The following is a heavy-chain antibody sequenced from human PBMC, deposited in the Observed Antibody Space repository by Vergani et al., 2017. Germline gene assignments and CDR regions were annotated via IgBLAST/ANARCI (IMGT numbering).Heavy chain of an antibody. D-gene: IGHD3-22*01. CDR1: GGSISSVGYY. CDR2: IYNRGST. J-gene: IGHJ4*02. Sequence: QVQLQESGPGLVKPSQILSPTCTVSGGSISSVGYYLSWTRQHPGKGLDWIGYIYNRGSTSYNPSLKSHVTISGDTSKNQFSLKLSSVTAADTAVYYCARGIGDIGGYHYWGQGTLVTVSS. CDR3: ARGIGDIGGYHY. V-gene: IGHV4-31*01.